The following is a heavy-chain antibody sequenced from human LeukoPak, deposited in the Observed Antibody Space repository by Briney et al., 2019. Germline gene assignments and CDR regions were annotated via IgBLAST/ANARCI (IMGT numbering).Heavy chain of an antibody. CDR2: IYTSGTI. D-gene: IGHD3-10*01. CDR3: ARARGLLWFGEFDY. CDR1: GGSFSGYY. Sequence: SETLSLTCAVYGGSFSGYYWSWIRQPAGTALEWIGRIYTSGTITYNPSLKSRVTMSVDTSKNQFSLKLSSVTAADTAVYYCARARGLLWFGEFDYWGQGTLVTVSS. J-gene: IGHJ4*02. V-gene: IGHV4-59*10.